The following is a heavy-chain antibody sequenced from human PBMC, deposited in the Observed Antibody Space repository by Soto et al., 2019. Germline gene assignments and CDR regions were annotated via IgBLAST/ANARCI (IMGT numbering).Heavy chain of an antibody. D-gene: IGHD5-12*01. V-gene: IGHV1-69*12. CDR3: ARGTHRWLQLCYFDL. Sequence: QVQLVQSGAEVKKPGSSVKVSCKASGGTFSNYPISWVRQAPGQGLEWMGGIIPIFGTVNYAQKFQGRVTITADEATSTAYMGLSSLRSEDTAVYYCARGTHRWLQLCYFDLWGRGTLVTVSS. J-gene: IGHJ2*01. CDR2: IIPIFGTV. CDR1: GGTFSNYP.